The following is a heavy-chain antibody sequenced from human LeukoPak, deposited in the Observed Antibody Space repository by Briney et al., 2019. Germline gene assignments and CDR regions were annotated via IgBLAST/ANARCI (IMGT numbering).Heavy chain of an antibody. Sequence: PGGSLRLSCTASGFTFSTYTMYWVRHPPGKRLEWVSIIGNNGGGIHYADSVRGRFTISRDNSKNALYLQMNSLRVEDTAVYYCAIDPNWGTHSWGQGVLVTVSS. CDR3: AIDPNWGTHS. D-gene: IGHD7-27*01. V-gene: IGHV3-23*01. CDR1: GFTFSTYT. CDR2: IGNNGGGI. J-gene: IGHJ4*02.